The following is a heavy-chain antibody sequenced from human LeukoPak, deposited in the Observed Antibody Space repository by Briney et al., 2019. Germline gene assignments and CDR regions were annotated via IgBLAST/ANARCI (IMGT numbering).Heavy chain of an antibody. CDR3: RKYFDWSPDLDY. D-gene: IGHD3-9*01. V-gene: IGHV4-61*02. J-gene: IGHJ4*02. CDR1: GGSISSGSYY. CDR2: IYTSGST. Sequence: SQTLSLTCTVSGGSISSGSYYWSWIRQPAGKGLEWIGRIYTSGSTNYNPSLKSRVTISVDTSKNQFSLKLSSVAAADTAVYYCRKYFDWSPDLDYWGQGTLVTVSS.